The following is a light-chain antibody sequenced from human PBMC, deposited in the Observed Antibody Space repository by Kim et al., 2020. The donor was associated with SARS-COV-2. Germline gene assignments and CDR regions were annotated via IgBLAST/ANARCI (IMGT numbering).Light chain of an antibody. Sequence: MQLTQSPSSLSVSVGDRVTITCRASQDIDTYLAWYQQKPGKAPNLLIYLASTLQSGVPSRFSGSGSGTDFTLTISSLQPEDIATYSCQQIDGYPLTFGGGTKVDIK. CDR3: QQIDGYPLT. J-gene: IGKJ4*01. CDR2: LAS. V-gene: IGKV1-9*01. CDR1: QDIDTY.